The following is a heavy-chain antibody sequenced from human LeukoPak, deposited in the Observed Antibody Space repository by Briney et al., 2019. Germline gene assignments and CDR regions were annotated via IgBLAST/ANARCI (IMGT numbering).Heavy chain of an antibody. CDR2: LSKSGNT. CDR3: ARARYVNSFYAFDI. CDR1: GGSISSYY. V-gene: IGHV4-59*01. J-gene: IGHJ3*02. D-gene: IGHD3-9*01. Sequence: SETLSLTCTVSGGSISSYYWSWIRLPPGKGLEWIGYLSKSGNTNYSPSLKSRVTISGDTSKNQFSLKLSSVTAADTAVYYCARARYVNSFYAFDIWGQGTLVTVSS.